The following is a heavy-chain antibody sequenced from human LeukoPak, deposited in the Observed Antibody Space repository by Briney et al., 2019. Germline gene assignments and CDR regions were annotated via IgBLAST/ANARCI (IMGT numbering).Heavy chain of an antibody. Sequence: GASVKVSCKASGYTFTGYYMHWVRQAPGQGLEWMGRINPNSGNTGYAQKFQGRVTMTRNTSISTAHMELSSLRSEDTAVYYCARGYTGYDTLTPKRTYYFDYWGQGTLVTVSS. J-gene: IGHJ4*02. D-gene: IGHD3-9*01. V-gene: IGHV1-8*02. CDR2: INPNSGNT. CDR3: ARGYTGYDTLTPKRTYYFDY. CDR1: GYTFTGYY.